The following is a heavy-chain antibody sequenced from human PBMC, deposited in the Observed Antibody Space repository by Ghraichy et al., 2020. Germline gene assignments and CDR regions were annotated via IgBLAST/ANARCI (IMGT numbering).Heavy chain of an antibody. Sequence: SCAASGFTFSSYSMNWVRQAPGKGLEWVSSISSSSSYIYYADSVKGRFTISRDNAKNSLYLQMNSLRAEDTAVYYCAVDSGYRSAYYFDYWGQGTLVTVSS. CDR2: ISSSSSYI. CDR3: AVDSGYRSAYYFDY. D-gene: IGHD5-12*01. V-gene: IGHV3-21*01. J-gene: IGHJ4*02. CDR1: GFTFSSYS.